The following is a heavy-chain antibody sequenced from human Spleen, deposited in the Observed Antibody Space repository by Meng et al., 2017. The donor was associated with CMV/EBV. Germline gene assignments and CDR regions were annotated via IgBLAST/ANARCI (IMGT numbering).Heavy chain of an antibody. J-gene: IGHJ6*02. V-gene: IGHV3-7*01. D-gene: IGHD6-13*01. Sequence: GGSLRLSCVASGFTFSTYWMSWVRQAPGKGLEWVANIKQDGSEKYYVDSVKGRFTISRDNAKNSLDLQMNSLRAEDTAVYYCARKYSSSWYGYYYGMDVWGQGTTVTVSS. CDR2: IKQDGSEK. CDR1: GFTFSTYW. CDR3: ARKYSSSWYGYYYGMDV.